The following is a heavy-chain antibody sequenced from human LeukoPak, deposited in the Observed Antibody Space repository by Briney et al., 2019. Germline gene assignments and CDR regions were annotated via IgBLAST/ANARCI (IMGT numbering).Heavy chain of an antibody. V-gene: IGHV3-23*01. CDR2: ISDGGGTI. CDR3: AKDDAPYSSSWFLHFDY. Sequence: GGSLRLSCAASGFTFSNSAMSWVRQAPGKGLEWVSAISDGGGTIYYADSVKGRFTISRDNSKNTLYLQMNSLRAEDTAVYYCAKDDAPYSSSWFLHFDYWGQGTLVTVSS. J-gene: IGHJ4*02. CDR1: GFTFSNSA. D-gene: IGHD6-13*01.